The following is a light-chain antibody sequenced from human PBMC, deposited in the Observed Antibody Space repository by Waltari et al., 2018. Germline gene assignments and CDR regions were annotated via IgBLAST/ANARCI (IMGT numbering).Light chain of an antibody. CDR3: QHRHNWPLA. CDR1: PSVSSN. Sequence: EIVLTQSPATLFLSPGESSPLPFRASPSVSSNLAWYQQKPGQAPRLLVYDASNRATGVPARFSGSGSGTDFTLIISSLEPEDFAVYYCQHRHNWPLAFGGGTKVEIK. CDR2: DAS. J-gene: IGKJ4*01. V-gene: IGKV3-11*01.